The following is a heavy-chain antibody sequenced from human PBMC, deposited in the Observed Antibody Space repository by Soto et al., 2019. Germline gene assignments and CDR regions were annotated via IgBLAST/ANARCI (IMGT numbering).Heavy chain of an antibody. D-gene: IGHD2-21*01. CDR1: GDSISTYY. CDR2: VYYSGST. Sequence: QVQLRESGPGLMKPSETLSLTCDVSGDSISTYYWSWIRQPPGKGLEWIGYVYYSGSTLYNPSLESRVTMSIDMSKKQVSLKLTSVIAADTAVYYCARTRMIESWIDYWGHGTLVTVSS. CDR3: ARTRMIESWIDY. V-gene: IGHV4-59*01. J-gene: IGHJ4*01.